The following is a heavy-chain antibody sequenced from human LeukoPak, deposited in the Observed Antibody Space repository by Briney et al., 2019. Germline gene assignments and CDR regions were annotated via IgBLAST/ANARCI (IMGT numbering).Heavy chain of an antibody. Sequence: GGSLRLSCAASGFTFSSYDMHWVRQATGKGLEWVPAIGTAGDTYYPGSVKGRFTISRENAKNSLYLQMNSLRAGDTAVYYCARVESGYYYYGMDVWGQGTTVTVSS. CDR1: GFTFSSYD. V-gene: IGHV3-13*01. J-gene: IGHJ6*02. D-gene: IGHD3-3*01. CDR3: ARVESGYYYYGMDV. CDR2: IGTAGDT.